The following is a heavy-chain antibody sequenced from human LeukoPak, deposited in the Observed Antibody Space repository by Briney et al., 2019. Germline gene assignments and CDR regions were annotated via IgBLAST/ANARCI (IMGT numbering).Heavy chain of an antibody. V-gene: IGHV1-69*04. CDR1: HRTFSLYP. CDR2: IIPILGIA. J-gene: IGHJ3*02. Sequence: SVNVSCKASHRTFSLYPISWVRQAPRQGREGRGRIIPILGIANYAQKFQGRVTINADKSTSTAYMKLSSLRSEEKAVYYCAREESDAFDIWGQGTMVTVSS. CDR3: AREESDAFDI.